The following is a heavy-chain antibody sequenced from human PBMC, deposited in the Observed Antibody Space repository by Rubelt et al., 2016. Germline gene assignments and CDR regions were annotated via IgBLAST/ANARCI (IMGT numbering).Heavy chain of an antibody. Sequence: VSGGGLVKPGGSLRLSCAASGFSFSDYSMSWIRQAPGKGLECISHINFSGNTKYYAASVKGRFTMSRDNAKTSLYLQMNNLRAEDTAVYYCARDGYHESGSYYGLFDYWGQGILVTVSS. CDR2: INFSGNTK. CDR3: ARDGYHESGSYYGLFDY. CDR1: GFSFSDYS. J-gene: IGHJ4*02. D-gene: IGHD3-10*01. V-gene: IGHV3-11*01.